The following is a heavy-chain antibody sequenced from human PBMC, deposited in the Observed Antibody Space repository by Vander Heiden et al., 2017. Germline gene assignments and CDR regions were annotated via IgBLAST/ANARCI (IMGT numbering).Heavy chain of an antibody. CDR3: AKEYYYDSSGYYNAFDI. J-gene: IGHJ3*02. D-gene: IGHD3-22*01. Sequence: EVQLVESGGGLVQPGRSLRLSCADSGFTFDAYAMHWVRQAPGKGLEWVSGISWNSGSIGYADSVKGRFTISRDNAKNSLYLQMNSLRAEDTALYYCAKEYYYDSSGYYNAFDIWGQGTMVTVSS. V-gene: IGHV3-9*01. CDR2: ISWNSGSI. CDR1: GFTFDAYA.